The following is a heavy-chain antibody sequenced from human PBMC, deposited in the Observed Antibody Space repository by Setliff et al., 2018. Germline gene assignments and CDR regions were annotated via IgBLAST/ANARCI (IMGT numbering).Heavy chain of an antibody. J-gene: IGHJ5*02. CDR2: VSASGST. Sequence: SETLSLTCTVPGASISDYYWTWIRQPAGKELEWIGRVSASGSTTYNPSLKSRVTMSVDTSRNQISLNLTSVTAADTAMYYCARERTIFGILVISGWFDPWGQGTVVT. V-gene: IGHV4-4*07. D-gene: IGHD3-3*01. CDR3: ARERTIFGILVISGWFDP. CDR1: GASISDYY.